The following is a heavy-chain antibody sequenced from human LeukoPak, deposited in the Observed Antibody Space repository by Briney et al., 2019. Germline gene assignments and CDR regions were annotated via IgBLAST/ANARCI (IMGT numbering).Heavy chain of an antibody. J-gene: IGHJ3*02. Sequence: SETLSLTCTVSGGSISSYYWSWIRQPPGKGLEWIGYIYYSGSTNYNPSLKSRVTISVDTSKHQFSLKLSSVTAADTAVYYCARDPPGDFRYCSSTSCYTGRAFDIWGQGTMVTVSS. CDR3: ARDPPGDFRYCSSTSCYTGRAFDI. D-gene: IGHD2-2*02. CDR2: IYYSGST. CDR1: GGSISSYY. V-gene: IGHV4-59*01.